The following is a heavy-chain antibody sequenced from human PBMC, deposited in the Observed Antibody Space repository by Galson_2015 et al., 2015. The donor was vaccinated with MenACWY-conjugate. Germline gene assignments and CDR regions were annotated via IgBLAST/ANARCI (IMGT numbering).Heavy chain of an antibody. D-gene: IGHD1-26*01. J-gene: IGHJ4*02. Sequence: SETLSLTCAVSGYSISSGYYWGWIRQPPGKGLEWIGSMYHSGSTDYNPSLKSRVTISVDTSKNQFSLKPSSVTAADTAVYYCARGATLTYFFDYWGQGTLVTVSS. CDR3: ARGATLTYFFDY. CDR2: MYHSGST. V-gene: IGHV4-38-2*01. CDR1: GYSISSGYY.